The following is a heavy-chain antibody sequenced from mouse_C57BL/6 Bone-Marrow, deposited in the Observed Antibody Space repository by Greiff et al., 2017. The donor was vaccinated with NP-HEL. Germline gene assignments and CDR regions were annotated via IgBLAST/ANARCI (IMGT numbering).Heavy chain of an antibody. CDR1: GFTFSDYY. CDR3: ARQGGITTVVIDY. V-gene: IGHV5-12*01. CDR2: ISNGGGST. Sequence: EVHLVESGGGLVQPGGSLKLSCAASGFTFSDYYMYWVRQTPEKRLEWVAYISNGGGSTYYPDTVKGRFTISRDNAKNTLYLQMSRLKSEDTAMYYCARQGGITTVVIDYWGQGTTLTVSS. J-gene: IGHJ2*01. D-gene: IGHD1-1*01.